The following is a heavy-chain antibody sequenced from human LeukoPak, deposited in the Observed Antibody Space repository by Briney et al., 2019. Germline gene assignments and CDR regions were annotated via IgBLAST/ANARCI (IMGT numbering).Heavy chain of an antibody. CDR1: GFTLSSYA. CDR3: AKGEYYDSSGQTLDY. Sequence: GGSLRLSWAASGFTLSSYAMSCARQAPGKGLEGVSAISGSGGSTYYADSGKCQFTISRDSSKNTLYLQMNSLRAEDTAVYYCAKGEYYDSSGQTLDYWGQGTLVTVYS. D-gene: IGHD3-22*01. J-gene: IGHJ4*02. CDR2: ISGSGGST. V-gene: IGHV3-23*01.